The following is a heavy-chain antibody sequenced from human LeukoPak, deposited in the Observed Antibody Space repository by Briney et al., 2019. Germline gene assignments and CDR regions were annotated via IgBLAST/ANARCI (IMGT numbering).Heavy chain of an antibody. D-gene: IGHD2-21*02. V-gene: IGHV3-23*01. J-gene: IGHJ4*01. CDR1: GFTFGSYA. Sequence: GGSLRLSCAASGFTFGSYAMTWVRQGPGKGLEWVSTISGSGASTNYADSVKGRFTISRDNSKNTVYLQMNSLRAEDTAVYFCTRELPREVTLDYWGQGTLVTVSS. CDR3: TRELPREVTLDY. CDR2: ISGSGAST.